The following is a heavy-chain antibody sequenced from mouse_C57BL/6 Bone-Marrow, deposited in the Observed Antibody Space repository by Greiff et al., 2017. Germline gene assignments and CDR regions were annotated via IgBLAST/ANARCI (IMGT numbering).Heavy chain of an antibody. CDR2: IYPRSGNT. CDR3: ARRGGMIRNYFDY. V-gene: IGHV1-81*01. J-gene: IGHJ2*01. CDR1: GYTFTSYG. Sequence: QVQLQQSGAELARPGASVKLSCKASGYTFTSYGISWVKQRTGQGLEWIGEIYPRSGNTYYNEKFKGKATLTADKSSSTAYMELRSLTSEDSAVYFCARRGGMIRNYFDYWGQGTTLTVSS. D-gene: IGHD2-4*01.